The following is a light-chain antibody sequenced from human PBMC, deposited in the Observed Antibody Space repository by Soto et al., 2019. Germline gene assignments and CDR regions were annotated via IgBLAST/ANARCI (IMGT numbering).Light chain of an antibody. V-gene: IGLV2-14*01. CDR3: SSYTSSSTLGVV. CDR1: SSDVGGYNY. Sequence: QSALTQPASVSGSPGQSITISCTGTSSDVGGYNYVSWYQQHPGKAPKLMIYDVSNRPSGVSNHFSGSKSGNTASLTISGLQAEDEADYYCSSYTSSSTLGVVFGGGTQLTVL. CDR2: DVS. J-gene: IGLJ2*01.